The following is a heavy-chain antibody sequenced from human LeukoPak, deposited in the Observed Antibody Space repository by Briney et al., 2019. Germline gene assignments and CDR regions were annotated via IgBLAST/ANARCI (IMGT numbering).Heavy chain of an antibody. CDR2: IYYTRST. D-gene: IGHD3-9*01. CDR3: AREGVWYYDILTGYYKPSDAFDI. V-gene: IGHV4-59*01. J-gene: IGHJ3*02. CDR1: GGSISTYY. Sequence: PSETLSLTCTVSGGSISTYYWSWIRQPPGKGLERIGYIYYTRSTNYTPSLKSRVTISVSSSKSQFSLKLSSVTAADTAVYYCAREGVWYYDILTGYYKPSDAFDIWGQGTMVTVSS.